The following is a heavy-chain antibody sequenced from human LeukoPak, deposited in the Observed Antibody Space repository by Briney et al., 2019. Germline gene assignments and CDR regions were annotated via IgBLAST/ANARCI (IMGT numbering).Heavy chain of an antibody. CDR1: GGTFDNSA. J-gene: IGHJ4*02. CDR2: ISAYNGNT. D-gene: IGHD6-19*01. V-gene: IGHV1-18*01. Sequence: GSSVKVSCKASGGTFDNSAINWVRQAPGQGLEWMGWISAYNGNTNYAQKLQGRVTMTTDTSTSTAYMELRSLRSDDTAVYYCARESAHPGYSSGQEPGTPFGYWGQGTLVTVSS. CDR3: ARESAHPGYSSGQEPGTPFGY.